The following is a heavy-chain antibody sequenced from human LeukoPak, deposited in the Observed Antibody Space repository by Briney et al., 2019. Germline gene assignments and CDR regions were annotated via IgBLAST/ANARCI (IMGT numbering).Heavy chain of an antibody. V-gene: IGHV3-23*01. Sequence: PGGSLRLSCAASGFTFSSYAMSWVRQAPGKGLEWVSAISGSGGSTYYADSVKGWFTISRDSSKNTLHLQMNSLRVEDTAVYYCAKGTYSDHPHYMDVWGKGTTVTVSS. J-gene: IGHJ6*03. D-gene: IGHD4-17*01. CDR3: AKGTYSDHPHYMDV. CDR1: GFTFSSYA. CDR2: ISGSGGST.